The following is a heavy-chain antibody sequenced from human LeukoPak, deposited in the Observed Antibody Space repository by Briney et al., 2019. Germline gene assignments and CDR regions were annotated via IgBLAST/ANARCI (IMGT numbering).Heavy chain of an antibody. J-gene: IGHJ3*02. CDR1: GYTFTSYG. Sequence: GESLRISCKASGYTFTSYGISWVRQAPGQGLEWMGIINPSSGGTSYAQKFQGRVTMTRATSTSTVYMELSSLRPEDTAVYYCARDPSYCGGDCYAFDIWGQGTMVTVSS. D-gene: IGHD2-21*02. CDR3: ARDPSYCGGDCYAFDI. V-gene: IGHV1-46*01. CDR2: INPSSGGT.